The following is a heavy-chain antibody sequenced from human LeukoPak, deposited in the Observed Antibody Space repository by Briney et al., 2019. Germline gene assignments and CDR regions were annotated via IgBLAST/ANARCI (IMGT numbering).Heavy chain of an antibody. CDR2: ISWNSGSI. J-gene: IGHJ4*02. Sequence: PGGSLRLSCAASGFTFDDYAMHWVRQAPGKGLEWVSGISWNSGSIGYADSVKGQFTISRDNAKNSLYLQMNSLRAEDTALYYCAKVAGYQLHEYYFDYWGQGTLVTVSS. D-gene: IGHD2-2*01. CDR1: GFTFDDYA. CDR3: AKVAGYQLHEYYFDY. V-gene: IGHV3-9*01.